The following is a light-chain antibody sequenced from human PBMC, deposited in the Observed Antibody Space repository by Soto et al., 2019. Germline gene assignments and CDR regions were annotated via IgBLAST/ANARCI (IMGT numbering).Light chain of an antibody. Sequence: QSALTQPASVSGSPGQSVTISCTGASSDVGGNDYVSWYQQHPGKAPKLILYEVNNRPSGVSNHFSGSKSGNTASLIISGLQADDEADYYCSSYSTTSTLVFGSGNKVTVL. V-gene: IGLV2-14*01. J-gene: IGLJ1*01. CDR1: SSDVGGNDY. CDR3: SSYSTTSTLV. CDR2: EVN.